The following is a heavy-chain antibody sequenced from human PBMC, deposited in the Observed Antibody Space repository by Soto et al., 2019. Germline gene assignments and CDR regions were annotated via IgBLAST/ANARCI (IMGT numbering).Heavy chain of an antibody. Sequence: QVQLQESGPGLVKPSQTLSLTCTVSGGSISSGGYYWSWIRQHPGKGLEWIGYIYYSGSTYYNPSLKSRVTISVDTSKNQFSLKLSSVTAADTAVYYCARGLGRITIFGVVGIRFDYWGQGTLVTVSS. V-gene: IGHV4-31*03. CDR1: GGSISSGGYY. CDR3: ARGLGRITIFGVVGIRFDY. CDR2: IYYSGST. D-gene: IGHD3-3*01. J-gene: IGHJ4*02.